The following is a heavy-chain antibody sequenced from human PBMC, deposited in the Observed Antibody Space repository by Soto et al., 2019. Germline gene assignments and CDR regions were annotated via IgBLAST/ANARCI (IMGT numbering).Heavy chain of an antibody. D-gene: IGHD3-22*01. CDR1: GFSVSTSGVG. CDR2: IFWNDDK. J-gene: IGHJ4*02. CDR3: VHSVYDSSGYYYFDY. V-gene: IGHV2-5*01. Sequence: KESGPTLVKPTQTLTLTCTFSGFSVSTSGVGVGWIRQPPGKALEWLAFIFWNDDKRYRQSLESRLTITKDSSKNQVVLTVTNVDPVDTATYYCVHSVYDSSGYYYFDYWGQGILVTVSA.